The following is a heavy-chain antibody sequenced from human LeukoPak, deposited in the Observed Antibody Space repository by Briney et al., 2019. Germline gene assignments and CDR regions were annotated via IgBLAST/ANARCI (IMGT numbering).Heavy chain of an antibody. J-gene: IGHJ4*02. D-gene: IGHD2-15*01. CDR1: GFTFSSYA. Sequence: GGSLRLSCAASGFTFSSYAMNWVRQAPGKGLEWVSAISGGGESTCNADSVKGRFIISRDNSKNTLYLQMNSLRAEDTAVYYCAKGEGGSCSSSSCSTYFDYWGQGTLVTVSS. CDR3: AKGEGGSCSSSSCSTYFDY. CDR2: ISGGGEST. V-gene: IGHV3-23*01.